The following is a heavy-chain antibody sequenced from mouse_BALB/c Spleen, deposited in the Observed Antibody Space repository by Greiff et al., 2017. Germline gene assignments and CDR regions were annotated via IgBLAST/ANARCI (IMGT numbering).Heavy chain of an antibody. CDR2: ISYSGST. V-gene: IGHV3-8*02. CDR1: GDSITSCY. CDR3: ARTENYGSSYGYWYFDV. Sequence: VQLQQSGPSLVKPSQTLSLTCSVTGDSITSCYWNWIRKFPGNKLEYMGYISYSGSTYYNPSLKSRISITRDTSKNQYYLQLNSVTTEDTATYYCARTENYGSSYGYWYFDVWGAGTTVTVSS. D-gene: IGHD1-1*01. J-gene: IGHJ1*01.